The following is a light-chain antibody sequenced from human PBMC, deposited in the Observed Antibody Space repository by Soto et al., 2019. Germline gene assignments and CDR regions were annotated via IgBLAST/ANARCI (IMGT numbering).Light chain of an antibody. J-gene: IGLJ2*01. CDR1: RSNIGATYG. V-gene: IGLV1-40*01. CDR2: GNT. CDR3: QSSDSSLSGSV. Sequence: QSILTQPPSVSGAPGQRVTISCTGSRSNIGATYGVHWYQQLPGTAPKLLIYGNTNRPSGVPDRFSGSKSGTSASLAITGLQAEDEADYYCQSSDSSLSGSVFGGGTKLTVL.